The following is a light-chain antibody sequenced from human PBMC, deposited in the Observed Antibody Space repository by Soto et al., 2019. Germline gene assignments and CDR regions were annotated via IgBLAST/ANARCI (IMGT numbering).Light chain of an antibody. V-gene: IGKV1-39*01. Sequence: IRMTQYPSSLSSSTAYRFTITCRASQGINGYLNWYQQKLGKAPKLLIYAASSLQSGVPSRFSGSGSGTDFTLTISSLQPEDFATYFCQQTDTTPITFGQGTRLEIK. CDR3: QQTDTTPIT. CDR1: QGINGY. CDR2: AAS. J-gene: IGKJ5*01.